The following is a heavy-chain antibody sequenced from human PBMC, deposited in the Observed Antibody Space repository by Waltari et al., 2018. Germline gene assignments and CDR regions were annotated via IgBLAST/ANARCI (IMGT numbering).Heavy chain of an antibody. CDR3: ARESSSWFLFDY. D-gene: IGHD6-13*01. Sequence: QVQLLGSGGGVVQPGRSLRPSCAASGFTSSSYAMHWFRQAPGKGLGWVAVILYDGRNKYYAATVKRRFTISRDKTKNTLNLQMNSLRAEETAVYYCARESSSWFLFDYWGQGTLVTVSS. CDR2: ILYDGRNK. V-gene: IGHV3-30*04. CDR1: GFTSSSYA. J-gene: IGHJ4*02.